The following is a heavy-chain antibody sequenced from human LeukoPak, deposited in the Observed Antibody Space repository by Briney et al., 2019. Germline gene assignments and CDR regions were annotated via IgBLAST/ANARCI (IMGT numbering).Heavy chain of an antibody. CDR2: IRYDGSNK. CDR3: AKDSRRNSGSYVFDY. D-gene: IGHD1-26*01. V-gene: IGHV3-30*02. J-gene: IGHJ4*02. Sequence: GGSLRLSCAASGFTFSTYAMHWVRQAPGKGLEWVAFIRYDGSNKYYADSVKGRFTISRDNSKNTLYLQMNSLRAEDTAVYYCAKDSRRNSGSYVFDYWGQGTLVTVSS. CDR1: GFTFSTYA.